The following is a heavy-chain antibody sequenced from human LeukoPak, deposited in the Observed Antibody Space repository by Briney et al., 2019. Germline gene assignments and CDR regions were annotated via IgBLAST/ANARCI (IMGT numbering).Heavy chain of an antibody. D-gene: IGHD3-10*01. V-gene: IGHV4-30-4*01. CDR3: ARMPYGSGSYYNSGWSDP. CDR1: GGSISSGDYY. CDR2: IYYSGST. J-gene: IGHJ5*02. Sequence: SETLSLTCTVSGGSISSGDYYWSWIRQPPGKGLEWIGYIYYSGSTYYNPSLKSRVTISVDTSKNQFSLKLSSVTAADTAVYYCARMPYGSGSYYNSGWSDPWGQGTLVTVSS.